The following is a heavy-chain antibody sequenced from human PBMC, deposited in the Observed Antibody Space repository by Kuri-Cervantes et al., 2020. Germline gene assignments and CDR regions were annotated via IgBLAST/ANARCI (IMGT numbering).Heavy chain of an antibody. CDR2: INHSGST. D-gene: IGHD3-9*01. Sequence: ESLKISCAASGFTFSSYSMNWIRQPPGKGLEWIGEINHSGSTNYSPSLKSRVTISVDTSKNQFSLKLSSVTAADTAVYYCARGVVLRYFDWLAKGDAFDIWGQGTMVTVSS. CDR1: GFTFSSYS. CDR3: ARGVVLRYFDWLAKGDAFDI. J-gene: IGHJ3*02. V-gene: IGHV4-34*01.